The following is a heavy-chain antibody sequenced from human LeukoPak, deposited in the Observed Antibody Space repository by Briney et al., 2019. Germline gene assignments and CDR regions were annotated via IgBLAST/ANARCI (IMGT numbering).Heavy chain of an antibody. CDR2: INAGNGNT. CDR3: ARNSLWSGSAEYHY. V-gene: IGHV1-3*01. CDR1: GYTFTSYA. Sequence: ASVKVSCKASGYTFTSYAMHWVRQAPGQRLEWMGWINAGNGNTKYSQKFQGRVTITRDTSASTAYMELSSLRSEDTAVYYCARNSLWSGSAEYHYWGQGTLVTVSS. J-gene: IGHJ4*02. D-gene: IGHD3-3*01.